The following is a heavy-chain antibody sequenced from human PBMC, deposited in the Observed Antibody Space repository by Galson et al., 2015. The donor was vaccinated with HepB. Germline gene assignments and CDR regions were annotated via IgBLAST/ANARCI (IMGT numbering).Heavy chain of an antibody. Sequence: SVKVSCKASGGTFSSYAISWVRQAPGQGLEWMGGIIPIFGIANYAQKFQGRVTITADESTSTAYMELSSLRSEDTAVYYCARDENGSTYYYGMDVWGQGTTVTVSS. D-gene: IGHD3-10*01. CDR1: GGTFSSYA. V-gene: IGHV1-69*13. CDR2: IIPIFGIA. CDR3: ARDENGSTYYYGMDV. J-gene: IGHJ6*02.